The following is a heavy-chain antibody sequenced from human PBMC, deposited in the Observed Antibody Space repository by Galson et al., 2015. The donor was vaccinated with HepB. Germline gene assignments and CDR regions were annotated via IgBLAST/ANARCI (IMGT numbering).Heavy chain of an antibody. CDR1: GGSFSGYY. V-gene: IGHV4-34*01. Sequence: SETLSLTCAVYGGSFSGYYWSWIRQPPGKGLEWIGEINHSGSTNYNPSLKSRVTISVDTSKNQFSLKLSSVTAADTAVYYCARGFGYENYYYGMDVWGQGTTVTVSS. J-gene: IGHJ6*02. CDR2: INHSGST. CDR3: ARGFGYENYYYGMDV. D-gene: IGHD3-3*01.